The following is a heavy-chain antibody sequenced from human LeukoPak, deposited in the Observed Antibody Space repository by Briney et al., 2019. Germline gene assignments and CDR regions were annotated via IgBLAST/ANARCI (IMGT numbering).Heavy chain of an antibody. Sequence: ASVKVSCKASGGTFSSYAISWVRQAPGQGLEWMGWMNPNSGNTGYAQKFQGRVTMTRNTSISTAYMELSSLRSEDTAVYYCAATTVTTKPFDYWGQGTLVTVSS. V-gene: IGHV1-8*02. CDR2: MNPNSGNT. J-gene: IGHJ4*02. CDR1: GGTFSSYA. D-gene: IGHD4-17*01. CDR3: AATTVTTKPFDY.